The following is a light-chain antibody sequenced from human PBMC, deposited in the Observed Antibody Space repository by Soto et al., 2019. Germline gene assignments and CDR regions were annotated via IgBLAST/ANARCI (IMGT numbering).Light chain of an antibody. Sequence: EIVLTQSPGTLSLSPGERATLSCRASQSVSSSYLAWYQQKPGQAPRLLIYGASSRATGIPDRFSGSGSGTGFTFSISGLEAEDFAVYYCQQYGSSPGYTFGQGTKLEIK. J-gene: IGKJ2*01. CDR1: QSVSSSY. CDR2: GAS. V-gene: IGKV3-20*01. CDR3: QQYGSSPGYT.